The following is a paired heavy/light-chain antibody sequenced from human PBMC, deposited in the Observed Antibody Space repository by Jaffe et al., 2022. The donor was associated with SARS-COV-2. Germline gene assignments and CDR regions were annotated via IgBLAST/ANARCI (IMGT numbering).Heavy chain of an antibody. V-gene: IGHV3-74*01. J-gene: IGHJ3*02. CDR3: ARGGLAHAFDI. CDR1: GFTFSSYW. Sequence: EVQLVESGGGLVQPGGSLRLSCAASGFTFSSYWMHWVRQAPGKGLVWVSRIDNDGSSTSYADSVKGRFTSSRDNAKNALYLELNSLRAEDTAVYYCARGGLAHAFDIWGQGTMVTVSS. CDR2: IDNDGSST.
Light chain of an antibody. CDR2: GAS. Sequence: EILMTQSPATLSVSPGERATLSCRASQGVNNKVAWYQQKAGQAPRLLIYGASTRATDVPARFSGSGSGTEFTLTISSLQSEDFAFYYCQQYNNWPPYTFGQGTKLEIK. CDR1: QGVNNK. V-gene: IGKV3-15*01. CDR3: QQYNNWPPYT. J-gene: IGKJ2*01.